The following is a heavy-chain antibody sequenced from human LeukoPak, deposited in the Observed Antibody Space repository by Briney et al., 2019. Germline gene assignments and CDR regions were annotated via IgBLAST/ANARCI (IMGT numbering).Heavy chain of an antibody. CDR2: INHSGST. D-gene: IGHD1-26*01. CDR3: ARRRGSYFVRYYYYMDV. V-gene: IGHV4-34*01. CDR1: GGSFSGYY. J-gene: IGHJ6*03. Sequence: SETLSLTCAVYGGSFSGYYWSWIRQPPGKGLEWIGEINHSGSTNYNPSLKSRVTISVDTSKNQFSLKLSSVTAADTAVYYCARRRGSYFVRYYYYMDVWGKGTTVTISS.